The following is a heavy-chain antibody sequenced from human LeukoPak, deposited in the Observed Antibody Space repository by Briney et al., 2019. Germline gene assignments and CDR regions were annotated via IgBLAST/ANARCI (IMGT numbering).Heavy chain of an antibody. J-gene: IGHJ3*02. CDR3: TRDEIVGATEAFDI. CDR2: IRSKAYGGTT. CDR1: GFTFGDYA. Sequence: GGSLRLSCTASGFTFGDYAMSWFRQAPGKGLEWVGFIRSKAYGGTTEYAASVKGRFTISRDDSKSIAYLQMNSPKTEDTAVYYCTRDEIVGATEAFDIWGQGTMVTVSS. V-gene: IGHV3-49*03. D-gene: IGHD1-26*01.